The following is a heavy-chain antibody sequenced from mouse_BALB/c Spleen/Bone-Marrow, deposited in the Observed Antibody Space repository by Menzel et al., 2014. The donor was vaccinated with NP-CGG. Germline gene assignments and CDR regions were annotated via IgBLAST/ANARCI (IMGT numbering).Heavy chain of an antibody. Sequence: VQLQQSRAELVKPGASVKLSCTASGFNIKDTYIHWVKQRPEQGLEWIGRIDPANDNTKYDPKFQGKATITADTSSSTAYLQLSSLTSEDTAVYYCASYVYGYYFDYWGQGTTLTVSS. D-gene: IGHD2-2*01. J-gene: IGHJ2*01. CDR3: ASYVYGYYFDY. CDR1: GFNIKDTY. V-gene: IGHV14-3*02. CDR2: IDPANDNT.